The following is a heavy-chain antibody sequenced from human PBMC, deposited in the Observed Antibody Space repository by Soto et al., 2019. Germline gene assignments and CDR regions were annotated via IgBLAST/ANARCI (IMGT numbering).Heavy chain of an antibody. CDR1: GGSISSSSYY. CDR2: IYYSGST. D-gene: IGHD4-17*01. CDR3: ARRVTTVTTYNWFDP. J-gene: IGHJ5*02. Sequence: SETLSLTCTVSGGSISSSSYYWGWIRQPPGKGLEWIGSIYYSGSTYYNPSLKSRVTISVDTSKNQFSLKLSSVTAADTAVYYCARRVTTVTTYNWFDPWGQGTLVTVSS. V-gene: IGHV4-39*01.